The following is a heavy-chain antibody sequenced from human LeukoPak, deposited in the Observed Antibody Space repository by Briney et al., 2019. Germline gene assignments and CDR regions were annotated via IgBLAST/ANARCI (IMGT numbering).Heavy chain of an antibody. CDR1: GFTFSIYG. D-gene: IGHD3-16*01. J-gene: IGHJ5*02. V-gene: IGHV3-48*04. CDR2: ISSSGSTI. CDR3: ARGVLGPYNWFDP. Sequence: GGSLRLSCTASGFTFSIYGMHWVRQAPGKGLEWVSYISSSGSTIYYADSVKGRFTISRDNAKNSLYLQMNSLRAEDTAVYYCARGVLGPYNWFDPWGQGTLVTVSS.